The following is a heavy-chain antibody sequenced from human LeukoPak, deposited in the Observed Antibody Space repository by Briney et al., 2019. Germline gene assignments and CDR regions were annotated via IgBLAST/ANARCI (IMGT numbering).Heavy chain of an antibody. D-gene: IGHD6-19*01. CDR1: GFTFNSYW. V-gene: IGHV3-7*03. Sequence: QSGGSLRLSCAASGFTFNSYWMSWVRQAPGKGLEWVANVKQDGSEKYYVDSVKGRFTISRDNAKNSLYLQMNSLRAEDTAVYYCARDRGQWLVYNWFDPWGQGTLVTVSS. CDR2: VKQDGSEK. J-gene: IGHJ5*02. CDR3: ARDRGQWLVYNWFDP.